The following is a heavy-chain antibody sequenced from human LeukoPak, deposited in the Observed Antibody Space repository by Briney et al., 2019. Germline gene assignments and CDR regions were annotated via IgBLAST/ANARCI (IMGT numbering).Heavy chain of an antibody. D-gene: IGHD3-10*01. V-gene: IGHV3-23*01. CDR2: ISANGINT. J-gene: IGHJ4*02. CDR1: GFTFSSYG. CDR3: AKDLHGAFDY. Sequence: GRSLRLSCAASGFTFSSYGMHWVRQAPGKGLHWLSAISANGINTYYADSVKGRFTISRDNSKNTLYLHMHSLRADDTALYYCAKDLHGAFDYWGQGILVTVSS.